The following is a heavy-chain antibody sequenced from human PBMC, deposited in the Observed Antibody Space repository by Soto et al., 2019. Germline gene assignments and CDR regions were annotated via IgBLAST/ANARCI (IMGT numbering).Heavy chain of an antibody. V-gene: IGHV3-74*01. Sequence: EVQLVESGGGLVQPGGSLRLSCEASGFTFSTFWMHWVRQAPGKGLVWVSRINSDGSSTNYADSVKGRVTISRDNAKNTLYLQLNSLSPEDTAVYYCARDLEYWGQGTLVTVSS. J-gene: IGHJ4*02. CDR2: INSDGSST. CDR3: ARDLEY. CDR1: GFTFSTFW.